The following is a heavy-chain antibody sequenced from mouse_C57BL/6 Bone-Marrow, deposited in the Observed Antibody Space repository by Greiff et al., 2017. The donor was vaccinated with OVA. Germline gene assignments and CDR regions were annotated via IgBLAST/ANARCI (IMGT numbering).Heavy chain of an antibody. V-gene: IGHV1-62-2*01. CDR3: ARHEEYYCGSSYYFDY. CDR2: FYPGSGSI. D-gene: IGHD1-1*01. CDR1: GYTFTEYT. J-gene: IGHJ2*01. Sequence: QVQLKQSGAELVKPGASVKLSCKASGYTFTEYTIHWVKQRSGQGLEWIGWFYPGSGSIKYNEKFKDKATLTADKSSSTVYMELSRLTSEDSAVYFCARHEEYYCGSSYYFDYWGQGTTLTVSS.